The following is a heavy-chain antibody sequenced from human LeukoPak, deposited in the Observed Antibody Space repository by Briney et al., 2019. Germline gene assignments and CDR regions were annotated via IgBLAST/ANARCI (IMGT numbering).Heavy chain of an antibody. D-gene: IGHD3-22*01. CDR3: ARGPDYYDSSGYYLWGTYYFDY. CDR1: GGSISSYY. CDR2: IYYSGST. J-gene: IGHJ4*02. Sequence: PSETLSLTCTVSGGSISSYYWSWIRQPPGKGLEWIGYIYYSGSTNYNPSLKSRVTISVDTSKNQFSLKLSSVTAADTAVYYCARGPDYYDSSGYYLWGTYYFDYWGQGTLSPSPQ. V-gene: IGHV4-59*01.